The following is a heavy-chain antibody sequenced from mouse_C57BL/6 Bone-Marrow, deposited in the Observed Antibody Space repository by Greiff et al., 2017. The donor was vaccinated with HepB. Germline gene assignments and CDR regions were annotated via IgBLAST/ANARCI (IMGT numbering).Heavy chain of an antibody. CDR1: GYTFTSYG. Sequence: VKLMESGAELARPGASVKLSCKASGYTFTSYGISWVKQRTGQGLEWIGEIYPRSGNTYYNEKFKGKATLTADKSSSTAYMELRSLTSEDSAVYFCARGGLRQAAWFAYWGQGTLVTVSA. CDR2: IYPRSGNT. V-gene: IGHV1-81*01. CDR3: ARGGLRQAAWFAY. D-gene: IGHD2-4*01. J-gene: IGHJ3*01.